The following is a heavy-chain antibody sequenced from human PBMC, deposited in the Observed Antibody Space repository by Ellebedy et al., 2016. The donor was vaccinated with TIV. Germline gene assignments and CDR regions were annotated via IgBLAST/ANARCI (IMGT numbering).Heavy chain of an antibody. CDR3: AREDNPRWWELPY. Sequence: PGGSLRLSCGGSGFMFSDYWMLWVRQTPGKGLVCVSRINHDRSSTIYADSVKGRFTISRDNSKGTVFLQMNSLRDEDTALYYCAREDNPRWWELPYWGQGTLVTVSS. CDR1: GFMFSDYW. J-gene: IGHJ4*02. V-gene: IGHV3-74*01. D-gene: IGHD4-23*01. CDR2: INHDRSST.